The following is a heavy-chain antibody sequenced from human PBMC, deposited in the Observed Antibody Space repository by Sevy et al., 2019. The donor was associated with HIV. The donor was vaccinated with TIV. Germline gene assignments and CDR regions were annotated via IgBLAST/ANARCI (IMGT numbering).Heavy chain of an antibody. D-gene: IGHD2-8*01. J-gene: IGHJ4*02. V-gene: IGHV3-23*01. CDR2: ISGSGGST. Sequence: GSLRLSCAASGFTFSSYAMSWVRQAPGKGLEWVSAISGSGGSTYYADSVKGRFTISRDNSKNTLYLQMNSLRAEDTAVYYCAKVGLMVYAIVGDFDYWGQGTLVTVSS. CDR3: AKVGLMVYAIVGDFDY. CDR1: GFTFSSYA.